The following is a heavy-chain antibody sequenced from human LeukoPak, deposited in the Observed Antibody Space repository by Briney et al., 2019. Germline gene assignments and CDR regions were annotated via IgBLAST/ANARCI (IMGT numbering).Heavy chain of an antibody. CDR2: ISSSSSYI. D-gene: IGHD1-26*01. CDR1: GFTFSSYS. CDR3: AGARELLHAFDI. Sequence: GGSLRLSCAASGFTFSSYSMNWVRQAPGKGLEWVSSISSSSSYIYYADSVKGRFTISRDNAKNSLYLQMNSLRAEDTAVYYCAGARELLHAFDIWGQGTMVTVSS. J-gene: IGHJ3*02. V-gene: IGHV3-21*01.